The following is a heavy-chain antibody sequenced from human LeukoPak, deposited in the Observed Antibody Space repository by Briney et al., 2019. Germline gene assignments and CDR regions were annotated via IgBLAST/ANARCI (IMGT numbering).Heavy chain of an antibody. CDR1: GFTFSDYY. CDR3: ARDLGPYNTSPNSGAFDI. D-gene: IGHD1-14*01. Sequence: GGSLRLSCAASGFTFSDYYMAWIRQAPGKGLECISYLSRRGGTIYYADSVKGRFTVSWDNTKNSFYLQMNSLRAEDTAVFYCARDLGPYNTSPNSGAFDIWGQGTMVTVSS. CDR2: LSRRGGTI. J-gene: IGHJ3*02. V-gene: IGHV3-11*04.